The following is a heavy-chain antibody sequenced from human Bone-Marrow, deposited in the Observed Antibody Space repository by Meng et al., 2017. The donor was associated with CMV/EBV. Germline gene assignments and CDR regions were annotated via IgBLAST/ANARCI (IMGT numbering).Heavy chain of an antibody. V-gene: IGHV1-8*01. J-gene: IGHJ6*02. D-gene: IGHD2-2*01. Sequence: ASVKVSCKASGYTFTSYDINWVRQATGQGLEWMGWMNPNSGNTGYAQKFQGRVTMTRNTSISTAYMELSSLRSEDTAVYYCASRYCSSTSCSLFGGYYYYGMDVWGQGTTVTVSS. CDR1: GYTFTSYD. CDR3: ASRYCSSTSCSLFGGYYYYGMDV. CDR2: MNPNSGNT.